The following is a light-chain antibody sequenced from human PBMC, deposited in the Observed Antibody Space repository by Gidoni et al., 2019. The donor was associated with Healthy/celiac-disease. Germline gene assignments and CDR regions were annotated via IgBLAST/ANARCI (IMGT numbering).Light chain of an antibody. CDR1: QDISNY. CDR3: QQYDNLPIT. V-gene: IGKV1-33*01. CDR2: DAS. Sequence: DIQMTHSPSSLSASVGDRVTITCQASQDISNYLNWYQQKPGKAHKLLIYDASNLETGVPSRFSGSGSGTDFTFTISSLQPEDIATYYCQQYDNLPITFGGGTKVEIK. J-gene: IGKJ4*01.